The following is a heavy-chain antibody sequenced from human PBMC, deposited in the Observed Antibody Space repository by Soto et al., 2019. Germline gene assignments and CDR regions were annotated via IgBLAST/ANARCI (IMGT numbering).Heavy chain of an antibody. J-gene: IGHJ4*02. CDR1: GFTVSSNY. D-gene: IGHD5-12*01. CDR3: ARGLYSGWHYFDD. Sequence: EVQLVESGGGLVQPGGSLRLSCAASGFTVSSNYMSWVRQAPGKGLEWVSVIYSGGSTYYADSVKGRFTISRDNSKNTLDLQMNSLRAEDTAVSYCARGLYSGWHYFDDWGQGTLVTVSS. V-gene: IGHV3-66*01. CDR2: IYSGGST.